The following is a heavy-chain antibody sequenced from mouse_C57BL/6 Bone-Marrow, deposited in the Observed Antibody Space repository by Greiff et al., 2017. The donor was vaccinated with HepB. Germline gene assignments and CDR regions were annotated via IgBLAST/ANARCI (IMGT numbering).Heavy chain of an antibody. V-gene: IGHV1-82*01. CDR1: GYAFSSSW. J-gene: IGHJ4*01. D-gene: IGHD2-3*01. Sequence: VQLQESGPELVKPGASVKISCKASGYAFSSSWMNWVKQRPGKGLEWIGRIYPGDGDTNYNGKFKGKATLTADKSSSTAYMQLSSLTSEDSAVYFCADGYAMDYWGQGTSVTVSS. CDR3: ADGYAMDY. CDR2: IYPGDGDT.